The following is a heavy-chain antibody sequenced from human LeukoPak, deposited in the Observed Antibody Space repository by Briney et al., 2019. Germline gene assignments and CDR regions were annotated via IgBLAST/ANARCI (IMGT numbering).Heavy chain of an antibody. V-gene: IGHV1-2*02. CDR2: INPDSGGT. CDR3: ATGFDSAWYAEYFQD. J-gene: IGHJ1*01. D-gene: IGHD6-13*01. Sequence: GASVKVSCKASGYTFTGYYMHWVRQAPGQGLEWMGWINPDSGGTNYTQKFQGRVTMTRDTSISTAYMELSRLRFDDTAVYYCATGFDSAWYAEYFQDWGQGTLVTVSS. CDR1: GYTFTGYY.